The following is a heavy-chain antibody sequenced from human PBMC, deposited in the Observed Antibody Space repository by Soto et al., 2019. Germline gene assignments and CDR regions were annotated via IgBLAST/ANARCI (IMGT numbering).Heavy chain of an antibody. V-gene: IGHV1-2*04. CDR1: GYTFTGYY. CDR3: AKEYCGGDCYPTGYYYGMDV. D-gene: IGHD2-21*02. J-gene: IGHJ6*02. CDR2: INPNSGGT. Sequence: ASVKVSCKGSGYTFTGYYMHWVRQAPGQGLEWMGWINPNSGGTNYAQKFQGWVTMTRDTSISTAYMELSRLRSDDTAVYYCAKEYCGGDCYPTGYYYGMDVWGQGTTVTVSS.